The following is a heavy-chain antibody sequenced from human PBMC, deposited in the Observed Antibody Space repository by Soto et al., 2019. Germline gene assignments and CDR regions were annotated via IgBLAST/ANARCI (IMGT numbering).Heavy chain of an antibody. CDR2: IYYSGST. Sequence: QLQLQESGPGLVKPSETLSLTCTVSGGSISSSSYYWGWIRHPPGKGLEWIGSIYYSGSTYYNPSLKSRVTISVDTSKNQFSLKLSSVTAADTAVYYCGGQENWFDPWGQGTLVTVSS. J-gene: IGHJ5*02. CDR1: GGSISSSSYY. CDR3: GGQENWFDP. V-gene: IGHV4-39*01.